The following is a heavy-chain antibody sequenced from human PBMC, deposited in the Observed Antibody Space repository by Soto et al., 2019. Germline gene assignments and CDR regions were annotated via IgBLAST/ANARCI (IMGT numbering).Heavy chain of an antibody. CDR2: ISGSGGST. Sequence: GGSLRLSCAASGFTFISYAMSWVRQAPGKGLEWVSAISGSGGSTYYADSVKGRFTISRDNSKNTLYLQMNSLRAEDTAVYYCAKGSLGIAAAGYSSWGQGTLVTVSS. CDR1: GFTFISYA. J-gene: IGHJ5*02. D-gene: IGHD6-13*01. V-gene: IGHV3-23*01. CDR3: AKGSLGIAAAGYSS.